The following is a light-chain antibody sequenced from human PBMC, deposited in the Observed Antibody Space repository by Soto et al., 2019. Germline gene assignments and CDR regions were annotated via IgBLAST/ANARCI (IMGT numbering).Light chain of an antibody. CDR3: CSYAGSYTYV. V-gene: IGLV2-11*01. CDR2: DVS. J-gene: IGLJ1*01. CDR1: SSDVGGYNY. Sequence: QSALTQPRSVSGSPGQSVTISCTGTSSDVGGYNYVSWYQQHPGKAPKLMIYDVSKRPSGVPDRFSGSKSGNTASLTISGLQAEDEADYYCCSYAGSYTYVFGPGTKLPVL.